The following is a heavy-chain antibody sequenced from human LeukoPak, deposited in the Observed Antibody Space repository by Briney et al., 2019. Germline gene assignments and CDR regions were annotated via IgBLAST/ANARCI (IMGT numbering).Heavy chain of an antibody. Sequence: SETLSLTCTVSGGSISTYYWSWIRQPPGKGLEWIGYIDYSGSTNYNPSLKSRVTISVDTSKNQFSLKLSSVTAADTAVYYCARDRRRELLHAFDIWGQGTMVTASS. V-gene: IGHV4-59*01. CDR3: ARDRRRELLHAFDI. J-gene: IGHJ3*02. CDR1: GGSISTYY. CDR2: IDYSGST. D-gene: IGHD1-26*01.